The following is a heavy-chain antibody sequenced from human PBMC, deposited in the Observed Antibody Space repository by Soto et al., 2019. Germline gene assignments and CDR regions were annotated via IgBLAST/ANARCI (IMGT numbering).Heavy chain of an antibody. CDR3: AKTRGAMIYAISVYGIDV. Sequence: EVQLLESGGGFIHPGGSLRLSCAASGFSFSSFAMNWVRQAPGKGLVWVSIISGSAASTFYADSVRDVFTISRENSKSTLHLQIHSQTAEETAVYYCAKTRGAMIYAISVYGIDVWGQGTTVTVSS. D-gene: IGHD2-8*01. CDR2: ISGSAAST. V-gene: IGHV3-23*01. CDR1: GFSFSSFA. J-gene: IGHJ6*02.